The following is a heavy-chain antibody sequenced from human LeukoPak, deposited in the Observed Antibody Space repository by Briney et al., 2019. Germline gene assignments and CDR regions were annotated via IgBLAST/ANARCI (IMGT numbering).Heavy chain of an antibody. D-gene: IGHD4-23*01. V-gene: IGHV4-39*01. CDR2: IYYSGST. Sequence: SETLSLTCTVSGGSISSSSYYWGWIRQPPGTGLEWIGSIYYSGSTYYNPSLKSRVTISVDTSKNQFSLKLSSVTAADTAVYYCASYIRWQEYFQHWGQGTLVTVSS. CDR3: ASYIRWQEYFQH. J-gene: IGHJ1*01. CDR1: GGSISSSSYY.